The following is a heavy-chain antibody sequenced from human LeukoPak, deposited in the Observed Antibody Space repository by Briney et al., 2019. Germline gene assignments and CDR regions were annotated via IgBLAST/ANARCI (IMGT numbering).Heavy chain of an antibody. D-gene: IGHD5-24*01. Sequence: PSETLSLTCTVSGGSISSYYWSWIRQPAGKGLEWIGRIYTSGSTNYNPSLKSRVTMSVDTSKNQFSLNLGSVTAAETAVYYCARHLSQGDGNKRGFDYWGQRTLVTVSS. CDR1: GGSISSYY. CDR3: ARHLSQGDGNKRGFDY. V-gene: IGHV4-4*07. J-gene: IGHJ4*02. CDR2: IYTSGST.